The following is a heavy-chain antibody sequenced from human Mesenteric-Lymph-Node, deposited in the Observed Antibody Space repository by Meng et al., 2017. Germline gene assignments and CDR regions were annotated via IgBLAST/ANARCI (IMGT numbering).Heavy chain of an antibody. V-gene: IGHV3-74*01. J-gene: IGHJ6*02. CDR1: GFTFSRDW. CDR2: VNPDGTST. CDR3: VKGYAMEV. Sequence: GESLKISCAASGFTFSRDWMHWVRQAPGQGLVWVSRVNPDGTSTTHADFVKGRFTISRDNAKNTVALQMDSLRGEDTAVYYCVKGYAMEVWGQGTTVTVSS. D-gene: IGHD2-8*01.